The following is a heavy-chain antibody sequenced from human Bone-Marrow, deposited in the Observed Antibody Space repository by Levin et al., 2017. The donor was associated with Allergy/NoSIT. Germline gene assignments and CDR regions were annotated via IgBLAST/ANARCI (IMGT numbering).Heavy chain of an antibody. CDR1: GLTVSSNG. CDR3: SRVGYKDAFDI. CDR2: MYSADNT. D-gene: IGHD2-2*02. Sequence: GESLKISCAASGLTVSSNGMTWVRQAPGKGLESVALMYSADNTYYADPVKGRFTISRDNSRNTLYLQMNSLRAEDTAVYYCSRVGYKDAFDIWGQGTMVTVSS. J-gene: IGHJ3*02. V-gene: IGHV3-66*01.